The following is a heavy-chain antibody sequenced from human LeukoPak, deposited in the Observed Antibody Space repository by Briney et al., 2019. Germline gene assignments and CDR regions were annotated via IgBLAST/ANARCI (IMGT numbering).Heavy chain of an antibody. CDR3: ARESGITMVRGVHIP. Sequence: GGSLRPSCAASGFTFSSYEMNWVRQAPGKGLEWVSYISSSGRTTYYADSVKGRFTISRDNAKNALYLQMNSLRAEDTAVYYCARESGITMVRGVHIPWGQGTLVTVSS. CDR1: GFTFSSYE. CDR2: ISSSGRTT. J-gene: IGHJ5*02. D-gene: IGHD3-10*01. V-gene: IGHV3-48*03.